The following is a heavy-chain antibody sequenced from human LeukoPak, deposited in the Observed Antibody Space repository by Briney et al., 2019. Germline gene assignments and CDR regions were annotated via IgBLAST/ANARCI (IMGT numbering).Heavy chain of an antibody. J-gene: IGHJ4*02. V-gene: IGHV1-3*01. D-gene: IGHD3-10*01. Sequence: ASVKVSCTASGYTFTSYAMHRVRQAPGQRLEWMGWINAGNGNTKYSQKFQGRVIITRDTSASTAYMELSSLRSEDTAVYYCAREDGSGSYKGYYFDYWGQGTLVTVSS. CDR2: INAGNGNT. CDR1: GYTFTSYA. CDR3: AREDGSGSYKGYYFDY.